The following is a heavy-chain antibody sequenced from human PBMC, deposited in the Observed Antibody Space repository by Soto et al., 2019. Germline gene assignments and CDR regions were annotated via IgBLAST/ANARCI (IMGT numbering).Heavy chain of an antibody. CDR3: ARTPGIAVAGPRRDAFDI. CDR1: GFTFSSYS. Sequence: GGSLRLSCAASGFTFSSYSMNWVRQAPGKGLEWVSCISSSSSTIYYADSVKGRFTISRDNAKNSLYLQMNSLRAEDTAVYYCARTPGIAVAGPRRDAFDIWGQGTMVTVSS. J-gene: IGHJ3*02. V-gene: IGHV3-48*01. CDR2: ISSSSSTI. D-gene: IGHD6-19*01.